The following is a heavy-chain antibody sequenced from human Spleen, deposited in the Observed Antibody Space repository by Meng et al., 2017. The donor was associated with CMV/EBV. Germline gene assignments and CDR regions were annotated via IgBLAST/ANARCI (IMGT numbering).Heavy chain of an antibody. V-gene: IGHV3-74*01. CDR2: TDNDGGST. CDR1: GFTVSSLW. D-gene: IGHD2/OR15-2a*01. CDR3: ARGVAEYLGWEMGY. J-gene: IGHJ4*02. Sequence: EVHLXXXXXGLVXPXXXLRLXXXVSGFTVSSLWIHWVRLAPGKGLEWISRTDNDGGSTSYADSVKGRFTVSRDTAKNTLYLQMNSLRVEDTAVYYCARGVAEYLGWEMGYWGQGTLVTVSS.